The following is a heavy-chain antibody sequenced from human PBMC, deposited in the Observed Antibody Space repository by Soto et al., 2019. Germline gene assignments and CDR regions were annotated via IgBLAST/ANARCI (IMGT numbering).Heavy chain of an antibody. D-gene: IGHD1-26*01. CDR1: GGTFSSYA. Sequence: QVQLVQSGAEVKKPGSSVKVSCKASGGTFSSYAISWVQQGPGQGLEWMGGIIPIFGIANYAQKFQGRVTITADESRSTAYMELSSLRSEDTAVYYCARDPHSGSYRGWFDPWGQGTLVTVTS. J-gene: IGHJ5*02. CDR3: ARDPHSGSYRGWFDP. CDR2: IIPIFGIA. V-gene: IGHV1-69*01.